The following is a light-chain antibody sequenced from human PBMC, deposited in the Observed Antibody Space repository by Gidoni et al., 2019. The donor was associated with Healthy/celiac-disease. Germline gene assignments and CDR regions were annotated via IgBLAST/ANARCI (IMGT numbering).Light chain of an antibody. CDR1: KLGDKY. Sequence: SYELTQPPPVSVPPGQTASIPCSGDKLGDKYACWYQQKPGKSPVLVIYQDSKRPSGIPERFSGSNSGNTATLTISGTQAMDEADYYCQAWDSSTHVVFGGGTKLTVL. CDR3: QAWDSSTHVV. CDR2: QDS. V-gene: IGLV3-1*01. J-gene: IGLJ2*01.